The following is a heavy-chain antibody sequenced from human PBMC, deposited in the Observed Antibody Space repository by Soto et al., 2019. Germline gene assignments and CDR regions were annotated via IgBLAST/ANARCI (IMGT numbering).Heavy chain of an antibody. D-gene: IGHD2-15*01. CDR3: ARVPIGIVDEEGPYYYYYGMDV. Sequence: ASVKVSCKASGYTFTSYGISWVRQAPGQGLEWMGWISAYNGNTNYAQKLQGRVTMTTDTSTSTAYMELRSLRSDDTAVYYCARVPIGIVDEEGPYYYYYGMDVWGQGTTVTVSS. J-gene: IGHJ6*02. V-gene: IGHV1-18*01. CDR1: GYTFTSYG. CDR2: ISAYNGNT.